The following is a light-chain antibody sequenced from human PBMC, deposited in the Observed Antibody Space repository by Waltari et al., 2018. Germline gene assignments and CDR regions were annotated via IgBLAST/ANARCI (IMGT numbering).Light chain of an antibody. CDR2: GAS. V-gene: IGKV3-20*01. CDR1: QSLNRKF. J-gene: IGKJ4*01. Sequence: EIVLTQSPGPLSLSPGETTTLSCRASQSLNRKFLAWYQQRPGQTPRLLIYGASTRAIGTPDRFRGSGSGIDFTLTISRLQPDDFAVYYCQQYGTSPVTFGGGTKVEIK. CDR3: QQYGTSPVT.